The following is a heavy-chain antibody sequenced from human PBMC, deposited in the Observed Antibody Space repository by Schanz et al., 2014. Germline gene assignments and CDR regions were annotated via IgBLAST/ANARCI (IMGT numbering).Heavy chain of an antibody. J-gene: IGHJ6*02. D-gene: IGHD3-10*01. CDR2: ISFSGNTI. CDR3: VKDLQRELLRDDHYYGMDV. V-gene: IGHV3-48*04. CDR1: GLIFSTYT. Sequence: EVQLVESGGGLVRPGGSLRLSCTTSGLIFSTYTLNWVRQAPGKGLEWISYISFSGNTIYYADSVKGRFTISRDNAKNSLYLQMNSLRAEDTAVYYCVKDLQRELLRDDHYYGMDVWGQGTTXTVSS.